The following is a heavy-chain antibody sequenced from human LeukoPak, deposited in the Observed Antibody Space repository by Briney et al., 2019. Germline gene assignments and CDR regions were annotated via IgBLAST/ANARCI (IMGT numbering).Heavy chain of an antibody. CDR1: GFTFSSYW. V-gene: IGHV3-7*01. J-gene: IGHJ4*02. D-gene: IGHD3-3*02. CDR3: ARDGAFRIYDY. Sequence: GGSLRLSCAASGFTFSSYWMTWVRQAPCTWLERVSSIKQDGNEKYYVDSVKGRFTISRDNARNSLYLQMSSLRADDTAVYYCARDGAFRIYDYWGQGTLVTVSS. CDR2: IKQDGNEK.